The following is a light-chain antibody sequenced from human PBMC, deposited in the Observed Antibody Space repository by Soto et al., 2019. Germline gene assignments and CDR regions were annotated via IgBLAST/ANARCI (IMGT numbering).Light chain of an antibody. CDR1: QSISTW. J-gene: IGKJ2*03. CDR2: KAS. V-gene: IGKV1-5*03. CDR3: QQYTSYYS. Sequence: DIQMTQSPATLSASVGDTVNITCRASQSISTWLAWYQQKPGKAPTLLTYKASTLHSGVPSRFSGSGSGADFTLTISSLQPDDFGTFYCQQYTSYYSFGQGTKLEIK.